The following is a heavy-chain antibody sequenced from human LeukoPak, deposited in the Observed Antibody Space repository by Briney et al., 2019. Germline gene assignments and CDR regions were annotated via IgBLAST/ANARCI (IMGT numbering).Heavy chain of an antibody. D-gene: IGHD5-24*01. Sequence: PGRSLRLSCVVSGFTFSNYAMHWVRQAPGKGLEWVALISYDGNNKYYADSVKGRFAISRDNSKNTLYLQMNSLRAEDTALYYCAKASVEMATITIDYWGQGTLVTVSS. CDR3: AKASVEMATITIDY. CDR1: GFTFSNYA. J-gene: IGHJ4*02. CDR2: ISYDGNNK. V-gene: IGHV3-30*09.